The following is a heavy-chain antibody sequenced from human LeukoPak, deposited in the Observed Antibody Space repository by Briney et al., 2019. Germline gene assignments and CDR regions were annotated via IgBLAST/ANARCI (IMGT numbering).Heavy chain of an antibody. Sequence: GGSLRLSCAASGFTFSSYSMNWVRQAPGKGLEWVSSISSSSSYIYYADSVKGRFTISRDNAKNSLYLQMNSLRAEDTAVYYCARVLGIAPTKDAFDIWGQGTMVTVSS. D-gene: IGHD6-13*01. V-gene: IGHV3-21*04. J-gene: IGHJ3*02. CDR2: ISSSSSYI. CDR3: ARVLGIAPTKDAFDI. CDR1: GFTFSSYS.